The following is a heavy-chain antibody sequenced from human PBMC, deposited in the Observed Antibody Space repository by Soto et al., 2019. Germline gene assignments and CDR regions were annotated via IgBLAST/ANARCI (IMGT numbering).Heavy chain of an antibody. J-gene: IGHJ6*02. CDR3: AKGRLNYYGMDV. CDR1: GFSFDDYA. Sequence: PGGSLRLSCAASGFSFDDYAMHWVRLAPGKGLEWVSGISWNSGSIGYADSVKGRSTISRDNAKNSLYLQMSSLRAEDTALYYCAKGRLNYYGMDVWGQGTTVTVSS. V-gene: IGHV3-9*01. CDR2: ISWNSGSI.